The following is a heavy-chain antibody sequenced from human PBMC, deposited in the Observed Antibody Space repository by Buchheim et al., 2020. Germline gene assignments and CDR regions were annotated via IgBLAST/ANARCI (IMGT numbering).Heavy chain of an antibody. Sequence: EVQLLESGGGLVQPGGSLRLSCAASGFTFSSYAMSWVRQAPGQGLEWVSAISGSSGSTYYADSVKGRFTISRDNSQNTLYLQINTLRDEDTAVYYCGRGNCYFDYWGQGTL. V-gene: IGHV3-23*01. CDR2: ISGSSGST. CDR1: GFTFSSYA. D-gene: IGHD1-1*01. CDR3: GRGNCYFDY. J-gene: IGHJ4*02.